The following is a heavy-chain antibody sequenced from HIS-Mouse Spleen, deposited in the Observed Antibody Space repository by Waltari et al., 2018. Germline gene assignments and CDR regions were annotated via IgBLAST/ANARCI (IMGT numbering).Heavy chain of an antibody. V-gene: IGHV4-39*07. CDR3: ARETPYSSSRYDWYFDL. CDR2: IYYSGGT. Sequence: QLQLQESGPGLVKPSETLSLTCTVSGGSISSSSYYWGWIRQPPGKGLEWIGSIYYSGGTVNSPSLNSRVTISVDTSKNKFSLRLGSVTAADTAVYYCARETPYSSSRYDWYFDLWGRGTLVTVSS. D-gene: IGHD6-13*01. J-gene: IGHJ2*01. CDR1: GGSISSSSYY.